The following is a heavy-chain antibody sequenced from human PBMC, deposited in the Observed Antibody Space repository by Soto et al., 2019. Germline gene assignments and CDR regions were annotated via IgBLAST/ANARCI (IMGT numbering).Heavy chain of an antibody. CDR2: ISYDGSNK. CDR1: GFTFSSYG. V-gene: IGHV3-30*03. Sequence: PGGSLRLSCAASGFTFSSYGMHWVRQAPGKGLEWVAVISYDGSNKYYADSVKGRFTISRDNSKNTLYLQMNSLRAEDTAVYYCARDTPTYSSGWYNYYYGMDVWGQGTTVTVSS. D-gene: IGHD6-19*01. CDR3: ARDTPTYSSGWYNYYYGMDV. J-gene: IGHJ6*02.